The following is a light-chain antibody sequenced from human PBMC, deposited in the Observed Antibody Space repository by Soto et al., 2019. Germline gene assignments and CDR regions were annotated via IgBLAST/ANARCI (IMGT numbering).Light chain of an antibody. CDR2: DVS. V-gene: IGLV2-14*01. CDR1: SSDVGGYNY. Sequence: QSVLTQPASVSGSPGPSITISCTGSSSDVGGYNYVSWYQQYPGKAPKLMISDVSYRPSGVSTRFSGSKSGNTASLTISGLQAEDEGDYYCSSYPTSNTLVFGGGTKVTVL. CDR3: SSYPTSNTLV. J-gene: IGLJ2*01.